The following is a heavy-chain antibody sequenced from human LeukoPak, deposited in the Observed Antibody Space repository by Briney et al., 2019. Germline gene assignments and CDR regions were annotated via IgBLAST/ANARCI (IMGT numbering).Heavy chain of an antibody. D-gene: IGHD2-15*01. CDR3: ARDREVVVAEYYYYGMDV. V-gene: IGHV1-18*01. J-gene: IGHJ6*02. CDR1: VYTFTSYG. CDR2: ISAYNGNT. Sequence: GASVKVSCKASVYTFTSYGISWVRQAPGQGLEWMGWISAYNGNTNYAQKLQGRVTMTTDTSTSTAYMALRSLRSDATAVYSCARDREVVVAEYYYYGMDVWGQGTTVTVSS.